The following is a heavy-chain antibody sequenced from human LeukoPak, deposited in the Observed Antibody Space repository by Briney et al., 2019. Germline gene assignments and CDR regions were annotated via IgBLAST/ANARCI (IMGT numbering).Heavy chain of an antibody. Sequence: GGSLRLSCAVSGFPFSVYEMNWVRQAPGKGLEWVSNIGSSGSTIYYADSVKGRFSISRDNAKSSLYLQMNSLKTEDTAVYYCARELSGSYYDFDYWGQGTLVTVSS. CDR1: GFPFSVYE. CDR3: ARELSGSYYDFDY. D-gene: IGHD1-26*01. V-gene: IGHV3-48*03. J-gene: IGHJ4*02. CDR2: IGSSGSTI.